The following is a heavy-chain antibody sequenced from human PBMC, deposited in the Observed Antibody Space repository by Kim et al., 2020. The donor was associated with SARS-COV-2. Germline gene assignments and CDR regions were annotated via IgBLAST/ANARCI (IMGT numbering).Heavy chain of an antibody. J-gene: IGHJ4*02. V-gene: IGHV4-59*01. CDR1: GGSLRSYY. D-gene: IGHD3-10*01. Sequence: SETLSLTCSIAGGSLRSYYWSWIRQFPGKGLEWIGYVDYSWRTNYNPSLKSRVNISVDTSTNQFSLKLFSVTATDTAIYYCARDEMATWDYYGSGSYWGSWGQGTLVTVSS. CDR3: ARDEMATWDYYGSGSYWGS. CDR2: VDYSWRT.